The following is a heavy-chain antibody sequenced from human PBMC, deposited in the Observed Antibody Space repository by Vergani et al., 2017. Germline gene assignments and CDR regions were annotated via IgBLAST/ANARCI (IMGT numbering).Heavy chain of an antibody. V-gene: IGHV1-69*01. D-gene: IGHD2-2*01. CDR1: GGTFSSYA. CDR3: ARDCSSTSCYSPAYYYGMDV. CDR2: IIPIFGTA. J-gene: IGHJ6*02. Sequence: QVQLVQSGAEVKKPGSSVKVSCKASGGTFSSYAISWVRQAPGQGLEWMGAIIPIFGTANSAQNFQGRVTITADESTSAAYMELSSLRSEDTAVYYCARDCSSTSCYSPAYYYGMDVWGQGTTVTVSS.